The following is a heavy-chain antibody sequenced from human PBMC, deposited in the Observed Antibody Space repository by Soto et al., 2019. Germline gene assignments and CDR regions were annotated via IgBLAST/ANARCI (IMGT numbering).Heavy chain of an antibody. V-gene: IGHV3-48*02. CDR3: ARVGGYGYRSYYYYGMDV. Sequence: GGSLRLSCAASGFTFSSYSMNRVRQAPGKGLEWVSYISSSSSTIYYADSVKGRFTISRDNAKNSLYLQMNSLRDEDTAVYYCARVGGYGYRSYYYYGMDVWGQGTTVTVSS. J-gene: IGHJ6*02. CDR1: GFTFSSYS. D-gene: IGHD5-18*01. CDR2: ISSSSSTI.